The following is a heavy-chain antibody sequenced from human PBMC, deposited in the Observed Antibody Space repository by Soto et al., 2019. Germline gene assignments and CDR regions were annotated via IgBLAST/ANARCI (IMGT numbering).Heavy chain of an antibody. V-gene: IGHV1-18*01. CDR3: ARDHLSIFWEALY. CDR2: ISTYSGNT. CDR1: GYTFTKFG. Sequence: QVQLAQSGPEVKKPGATVKVSCKASGYTFTKFGISWVRQAPGQGLEWMGWISTYSGNTNYAQKLQGRVTMTTDTSTNTAYIELRSLTSDEPAFDYCARDHLSIFWEALYWGQGTLVIVSS. D-gene: IGHD3-10*02. J-gene: IGHJ4*02.